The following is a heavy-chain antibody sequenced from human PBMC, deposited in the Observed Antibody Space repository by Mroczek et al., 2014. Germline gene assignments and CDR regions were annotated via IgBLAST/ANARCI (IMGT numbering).Heavy chain of an antibody. CDR2: ISYDGSNK. D-gene: IGHD7-27*01. Sequence: ESGGGVVQPGRSLRLSCAASGFTFSSYAMHWVRQAPGKGLEWVAVISYDGSNKYYADSVKGRFTISRDNSKNTLYLQMNSLRAEDTAVYYCARADDVGKPRQFDYWAREPWSPSP. J-gene: IGHJ4*02. CDR3: ARADDVGKPRQFDY. V-gene: IGHV3-30-3*01. CDR1: GFTFSSYA.